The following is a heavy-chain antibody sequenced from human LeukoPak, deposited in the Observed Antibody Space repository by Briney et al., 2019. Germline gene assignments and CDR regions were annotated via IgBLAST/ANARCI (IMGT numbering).Heavy chain of an antibody. Sequence: SVKVSCKASGGTFSSYAISWVRQAPGQGLEWMGGIIPIFGTANYAQKFQGRVTITTDESTSTAYMELSSLRSEDTAVYYCATVAPDSGSYHGFDYWGQGTLVTVSS. CDR1: GGTFSSYA. CDR2: IIPIFGTA. V-gene: IGHV1-69*05. CDR3: ATVAPDSGSYHGFDY. D-gene: IGHD1-26*01. J-gene: IGHJ4*02.